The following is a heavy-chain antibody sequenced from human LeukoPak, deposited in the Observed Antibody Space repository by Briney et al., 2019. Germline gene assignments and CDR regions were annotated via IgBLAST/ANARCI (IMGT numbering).Heavy chain of an antibody. D-gene: IGHD2-2*02. CDR1: GGSIRSSSYY. CDR3: ARGLQEWSTYTGAFDI. Sequence: SETLSLTCSVSGGSIRSSSYYWDWIRQPPGKGPEWIGSIYYSGSTYYNPSLKSRVTISVDTSKNQFSLKLSSVTAADTAVYYCARGLQEWSTYTGAFDIWGQGTMVTVSS. J-gene: IGHJ3*02. CDR2: IYYSGST. V-gene: IGHV4-39*01.